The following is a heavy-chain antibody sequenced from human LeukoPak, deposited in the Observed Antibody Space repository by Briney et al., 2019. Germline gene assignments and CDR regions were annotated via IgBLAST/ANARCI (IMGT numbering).Heavy chain of an antibody. CDR1: GGTFSSYA. Sequence: SVKVSCKASGGTFSSYAISWVRQAPGQGLEWMGGIIPIFGTANYAQKFQGRVTMTRNTSISTAYMELSSLRSEDTAVYYCAKIVGFRYDYKTRPPKYYYYYMDVWGKGTTVTVSS. V-gene: IGHV1-69*05. J-gene: IGHJ6*03. CDR2: IIPIFGTA. CDR3: AKIVGFRYDYKTRPPKYYYYYMDV. D-gene: IGHD3-16*01.